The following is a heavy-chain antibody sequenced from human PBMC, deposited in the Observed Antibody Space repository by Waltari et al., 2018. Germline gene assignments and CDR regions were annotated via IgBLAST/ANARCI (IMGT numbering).Heavy chain of an antibody. V-gene: IGHV2-70*16. CDR1: GFSLSTSGMC. CDR3: ARIGAAAGVFDY. Sequence: QVTLKESGPVLVKPTQTLTLTCTFSGFSLSTSGMCVSWIRQPPGKALEWLARIDWDDDKFYSTSLKTRLTISKDTSKNQVVLTMTNMDPVDTATYYCARIGAAAGVFDYWGQGTLVTVSS. CDR2: IDWDDDK. D-gene: IGHD6-13*01. J-gene: IGHJ4*02.